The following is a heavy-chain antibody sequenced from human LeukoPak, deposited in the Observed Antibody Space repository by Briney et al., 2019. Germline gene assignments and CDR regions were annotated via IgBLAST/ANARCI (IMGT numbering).Heavy chain of an antibody. V-gene: IGHV1-2*02. CDR3: ARDPSGDSSGYPFDY. D-gene: IGHD3-22*01. CDR1: GYTFTGYY. CDR2: MSPDSGGT. J-gene: IGHJ4*02. Sequence: ASVKVSCKASGYTFTGYYMQWVRQAPGQGLEWMGWMSPDSGGTNYAQKFQGRVTMTRDTSINTAYMELSRLRSDDTAVYYCARDPSGDSSGYPFDYWGQGTLVTVSS.